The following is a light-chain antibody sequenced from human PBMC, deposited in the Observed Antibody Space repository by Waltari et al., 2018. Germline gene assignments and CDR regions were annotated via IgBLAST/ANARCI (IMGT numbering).Light chain of an antibody. J-gene: IGKJ5*01. CDR3: QQYYSDSIT. V-gene: IGKV1-5*03. CDR2: KTS. CDR1: QSIDRW. Sequence: DIQITQSPSTLSASVGDRVTITCRASQSIDRWLAWHQQKPGKAPKALIYKTSSLESGVPSRFSGSGSGTEFTLTISSLQPDDFATYYCQQYYSDSITFGQGTRLEIK.